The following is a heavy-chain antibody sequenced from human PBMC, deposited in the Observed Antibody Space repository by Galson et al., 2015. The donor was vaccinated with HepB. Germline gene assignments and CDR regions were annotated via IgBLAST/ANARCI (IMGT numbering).Heavy chain of an antibody. Sequence: SLRLSCAASGFTSRGYSMNWVRQAPGKGLEWVSSISGTSSYIYYADSVKGRFTITRDNAKNSLYLQMNSLRAEDTAVYYCASGGFGELSWGQGTLVTVSS. D-gene: IGHD3-10*01. CDR3: ASGGFGELS. CDR2: ISGTSSYI. CDR1: GFTSRGYS. V-gene: IGHV3-21*01. J-gene: IGHJ5*02.